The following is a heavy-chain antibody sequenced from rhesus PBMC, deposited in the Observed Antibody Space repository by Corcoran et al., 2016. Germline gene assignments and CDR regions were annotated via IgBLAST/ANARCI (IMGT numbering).Heavy chain of an antibody. CDR2: ISYDGNKK. V-gene: IGHV3-54*02. CDR3: ASGGYGSSHYYYFDL. CDR1: GFTFSSYG. Sequence: EVQLVESGGGLVQPGGSLRLSCAASGFTFSSYGMHWVRQVPEKGLDWVAVISYDGNKKYYADSVKDLFNISRDNSKNMLYLQMNNLKLEDTAVYYCASGGYGSSHYYYFDLWGPGTPITISS. J-gene: IGHJ2*01. D-gene: IGHD4-29*01.